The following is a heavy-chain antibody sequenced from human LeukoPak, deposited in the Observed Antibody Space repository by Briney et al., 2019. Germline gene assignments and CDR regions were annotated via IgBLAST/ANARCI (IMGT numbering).Heavy chain of an antibody. Sequence: PGGSLRLSCAASGFTFSNAWMSWVRQAPGKGLEWVGRIKSKTDGGTTDYAAPVKGRFTISRDDSKNTLYLQMNSLRAEDTAVYYCAREYYGDYDYWGQGTLVTVSS. J-gene: IGHJ4*02. CDR3: AREYYGDYDY. CDR2: IKSKTDGGTT. D-gene: IGHD4-17*01. CDR1: GFTFSNAW. V-gene: IGHV3-15*01.